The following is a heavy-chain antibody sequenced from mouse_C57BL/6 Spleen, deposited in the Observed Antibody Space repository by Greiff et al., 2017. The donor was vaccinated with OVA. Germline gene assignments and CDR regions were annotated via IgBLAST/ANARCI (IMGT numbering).Heavy chain of an antibody. CDR2: INSDGSST. V-gene: IGHV5-16*01. Sequence: EVKLMESEGGLVQPGSSMKLSCTASGFTFSDYYMAWVRQVPEKGLEWVANINSDGSSTYYPDTLKSRIIITRDNAKNTIYLQMRSRKSEDTATYYCAREGSGPYYAMDYWGQGTSVTVSS. J-gene: IGHJ4*01. CDR1: GFTFSDYY. CDR3: AREGSGPYYAMDY. D-gene: IGHD3-2*02.